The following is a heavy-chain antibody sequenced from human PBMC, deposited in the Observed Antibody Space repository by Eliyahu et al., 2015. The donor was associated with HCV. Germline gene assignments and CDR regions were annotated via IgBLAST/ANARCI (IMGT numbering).Heavy chain of an antibody. D-gene: IGHD6-13*01. J-gene: IGHJ4*02. V-gene: IGHV3-11*01. CDR3: ARGAGATIASAATGSYFDP. Sequence: QVQLAESGGGLVKPGGSLRLSCXXSGFPFXSYSLXWXRQAPGKGLEWVSYISNTGIAIYYADSVKGRFTVSRDNAEDSLFLQMNSLTEDDTAFYFCARGAGATIASAATGSYFDPWGQGTLVAVSS. CDR2: ISNTGIAI. CDR1: GFPFXSYS.